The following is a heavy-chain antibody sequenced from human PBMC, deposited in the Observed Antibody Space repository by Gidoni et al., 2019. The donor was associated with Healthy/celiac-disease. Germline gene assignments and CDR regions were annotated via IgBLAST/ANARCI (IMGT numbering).Heavy chain of an antibody. CDR3: ARAGLGGDPRGFDY. D-gene: IGHD2-21*02. Sequence: QVQLQQWGAGLLKPSETLSLTCAVYGGSFSGYYWSWIRQPPGKGLEWIGEINHSGSTNYNPSLKSRVTISVDTSKNQFSLKLSSVTAADTAVYYCARAGLGGDPRGFDYWGQGTLVTVSS. CDR1: GGSFSGYY. J-gene: IGHJ4*02. CDR2: INHSGST. V-gene: IGHV4-34*01.